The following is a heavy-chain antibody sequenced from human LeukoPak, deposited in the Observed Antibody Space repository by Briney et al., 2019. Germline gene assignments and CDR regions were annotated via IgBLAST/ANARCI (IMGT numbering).Heavy chain of an antibody. CDR2: ISWNSGSI. V-gene: IGHV3-9*03. J-gene: IGHJ4*02. CDR3: AKGGSPEEGYFDY. CDR1: GFTFDDYA. D-gene: IGHD6-13*01. Sequence: GGSLRLSCAASGFTFDDYAMHWVRQAPGKGLEWVSGISWNSGSIGYADSVKGRFTISRDNAKNSLYLQMNSLRAEDMALYYCAKGGSPEEGYFDYWGQGTLVTVSS.